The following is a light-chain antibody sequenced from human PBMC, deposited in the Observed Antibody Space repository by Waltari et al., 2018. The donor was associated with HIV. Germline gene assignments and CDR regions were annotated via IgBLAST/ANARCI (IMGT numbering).Light chain of an antibody. V-gene: IGLV8-61*01. CDR1: SGSVSTSYY. CDR3: VLYMGGGIWV. J-gene: IGLJ3*02. Sequence: QTVVTQEPSFSVSPGGTVTLTCGLNSGSVSTSYYPSWYQQTPGQPPRTLIYSTTTRSSGVPDRFSGSILGNKAALTITGAQADDESDYYCVLYMGGGIWVFGGGTKVTVL. CDR2: STT.